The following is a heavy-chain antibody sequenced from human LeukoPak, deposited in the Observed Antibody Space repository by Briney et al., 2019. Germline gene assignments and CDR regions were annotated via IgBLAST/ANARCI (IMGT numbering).Heavy chain of an antibody. J-gene: IGHJ4*02. V-gene: IGHV1-8*01. CDR1: GYTFSSYD. Sequence: ASVKVSCKASGYTFSSYDINWVRQATGQGLEWMGWMNPNSGNTGYAQKFQGRVTMTRNTSISTAYMELSSLRSEDTAVYYCAKVFRPYGDFFSFDNWGQGTLVTVSS. CDR2: MNPNSGNT. CDR3: AKVFRPYGDFFSFDN. D-gene: IGHD4-17*01.